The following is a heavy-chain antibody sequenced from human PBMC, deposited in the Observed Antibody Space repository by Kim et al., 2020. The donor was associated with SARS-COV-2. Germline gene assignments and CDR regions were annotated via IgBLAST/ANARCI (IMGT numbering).Heavy chain of an antibody. Sequence: SETLSLTCTVAGGSISRYYWSWVRQPPGKGLEWIGYIYYIGSTNSNPSLKSRVTISVDTPKNQFSLKLSSGTAADTAGYYFGRDRGVRPGPQEPKTNYG. J-gene: IGHJ6*01. CDR2: IYYIGST. CDR1: GGSISRYY. D-gene: IGHD1-1*01. CDR3: GRDRGVRPGPQEPKTNYG. V-gene: IGHV4-59*13.